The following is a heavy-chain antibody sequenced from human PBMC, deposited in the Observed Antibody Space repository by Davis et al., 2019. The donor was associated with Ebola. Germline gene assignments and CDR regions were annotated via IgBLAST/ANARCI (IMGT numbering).Heavy chain of an antibody. Sequence: ASVKVSCKASGYTFTGNYIQWVRQAPGQGLEWMGRINPNSGGTNYPQKFQGRVTMTWDTSITTAYMELSRLTSDDTAVYYCATSGMVVTVGYWGQGTLVTVSS. V-gene: IGHV1-2*06. CDR1: GYTFTGNY. CDR3: ATSGMVVTVGY. D-gene: IGHD2-21*02. J-gene: IGHJ4*02. CDR2: INPNSGGT.